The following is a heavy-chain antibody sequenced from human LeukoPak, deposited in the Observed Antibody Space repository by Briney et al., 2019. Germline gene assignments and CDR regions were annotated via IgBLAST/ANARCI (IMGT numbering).Heavy chain of an antibody. CDR2: IIHSGGT. V-gene: IGHV4-34*12. CDR1: GGSFSGFY. D-gene: IGHD3-3*01. J-gene: IGHJ2*01. Sequence: SETLSLTCVVYGGSFSGFYWSWIRQPPGKGLEWLGEIIHSGGTNYNPSLKSRVTISIDTSKSQFSLKLSSVTDADTAVYYCARRRITIFGVAKWYFDLWGRGTLVIVSS. CDR3: ARRRITIFGVAKWYFDL.